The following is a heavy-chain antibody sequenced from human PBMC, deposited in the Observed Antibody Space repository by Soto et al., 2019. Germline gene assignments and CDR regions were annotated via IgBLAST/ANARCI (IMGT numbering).Heavy chain of an antibody. V-gene: IGHV1-3*01. CDR1: GYTFTSYA. CDR3: ARVSSSRYAFAI. J-gene: IGHJ3*02. Sequence: ASVKVSCKASGYTFTSYAMHWVRQAPGQRLEWMGWINAGNGNTKYSQKFQGRVTITRDTSASTAYMELSSLRSEDTAVYYCARVSSSRYAFAIWRQRTLVTVSS. D-gene: IGHD6-6*01. CDR2: INAGNGNT.